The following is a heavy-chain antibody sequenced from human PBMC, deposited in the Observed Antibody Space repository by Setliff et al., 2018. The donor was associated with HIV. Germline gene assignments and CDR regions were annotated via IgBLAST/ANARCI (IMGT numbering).Heavy chain of an antibody. CDR1: GGTFSSYA. V-gene: IGHV1-69*10. Sequence: SVKVSCKASGGTFSSYAISWVRQAPGQGLEWMGGIIPILGIANYAQKFQGRVTITADKSTSTAYMDLSSLRSEDTAVYYCARQNRYYYGSGSFHNWFDPWGQGTLVTVSS. CDR2: IIPILGIA. CDR3: ARQNRYYYGSGSFHNWFDP. J-gene: IGHJ5*02. D-gene: IGHD3-10*01.